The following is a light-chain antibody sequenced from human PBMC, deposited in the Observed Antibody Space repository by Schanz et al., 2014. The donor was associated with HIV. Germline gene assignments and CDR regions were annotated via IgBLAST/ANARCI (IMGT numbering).Light chain of an antibody. CDR3: AAWDDSLSAWV. CDR1: SSNFRSNA. Sequence: QSVLTQPPSASGTPGQRVTISCSGSSSNFRSNAVNWYQQLPGTAPRLVIYNTFHRPSGVPDRFSGSGSGASASLAISGLQSEDEADYYCAAWDDSLSAWVFGGGTKLTVL. CDR2: NTF. J-gene: IGLJ3*02. V-gene: IGLV1-44*01.